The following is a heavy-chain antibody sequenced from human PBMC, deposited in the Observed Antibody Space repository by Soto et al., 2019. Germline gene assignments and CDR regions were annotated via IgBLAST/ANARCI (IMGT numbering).Heavy chain of an antibody. CDR2: INTDNGNT. V-gene: IGHV1-3*04. D-gene: IGHD2-2*01. CDR1: GYTFSTYA. CDR3: ARDPGYCSSTRCHPYKWFDP. J-gene: IGHJ5*02. Sequence: ASVKVSCKASGYTFSTYAMHWVRQAPGQRLEWMGWINTDNGNTKYSQKFKGRVTITRDTSATTAYMELSSMRSEDTAVYYCARDPGYCSSTRCHPYKWFDPWGQVTLVTVSS.